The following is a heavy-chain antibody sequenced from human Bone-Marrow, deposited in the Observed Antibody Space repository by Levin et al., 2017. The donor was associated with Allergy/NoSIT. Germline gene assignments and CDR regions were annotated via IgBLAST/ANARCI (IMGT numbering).Heavy chain of an antibody. CDR1: GDSVSSNSAA. CDR2: TYYRSKWYN. V-gene: IGHV6-1*01. D-gene: IGHD5-12*01. J-gene: IGHJ3*02. CDR3: ARVGVDIVATIRQWHDAFDI. Sequence: SQTLSLTCAISGDSVSSNSAAWNWIRQSPSRGLEWLGRTYYRSKWYNDYAVSVKSRITINPDTSKNQFSLQLNSVTPEDTAVYYCARVGVDIVATIRQWHDAFDIWGQGTMVTVSS.